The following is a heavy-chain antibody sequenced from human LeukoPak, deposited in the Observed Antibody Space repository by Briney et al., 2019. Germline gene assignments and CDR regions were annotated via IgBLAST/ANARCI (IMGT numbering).Heavy chain of an antibody. Sequence: GGSLRLSCAASGFTFSSYAMHWVRQAPGKGLEYVSAISSNGVSTYYANSVKGRFTISRDNSKNTLYLQMGSLGAEDMAVHYCARRSIYNILTGHFDYWGQGTLVTVSS. J-gene: IGHJ4*02. CDR1: GFTFSSYA. CDR2: ISSNGVST. V-gene: IGHV3-64*01. CDR3: ARRSIYNILTGHFDY. D-gene: IGHD3-9*01.